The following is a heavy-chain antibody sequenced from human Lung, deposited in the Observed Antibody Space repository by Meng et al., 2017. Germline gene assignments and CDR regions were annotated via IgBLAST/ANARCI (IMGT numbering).Heavy chain of an antibody. CDR3: ARDEDISAAGKLFGDY. CDR1: GYNFPDYY. D-gene: IGHD6-25*01. Sequence: QGPLVQSGGEVKKPGASVKVSCKPSGYNFPDYYIHWVRRAPGQGLEWMGRINPKSGDTHYAQKFQARVTMTGDTSISTAYMELSGLRSDDTAMYYCARDEDISAAGKLFGDYWGQGTLVTVSS. J-gene: IGHJ4*02. V-gene: IGHV1-2*06. CDR2: INPKSGDT.